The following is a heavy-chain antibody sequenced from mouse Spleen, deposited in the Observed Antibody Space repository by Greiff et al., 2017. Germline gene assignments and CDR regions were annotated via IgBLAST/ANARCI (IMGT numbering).Heavy chain of an antibody. J-gene: IGHJ4*01. CDR3: ARWGGKGAMDY. Sequence: QVQLQQPGAELVKPGASVKLSCKASGYTFTSYWMHWVKQRPGQGLEWIGMIHPNSGSTNYNEKFKSKATLTVDKSSSTAYMQLSSLTSEDSAVYYCARWGGKGAMDYWGQGTSVTVSS. CDR2: IHPNSGST. V-gene: IGHV1-64*01. CDR1: GYTFTSYW. D-gene: IGHD1-1*01.